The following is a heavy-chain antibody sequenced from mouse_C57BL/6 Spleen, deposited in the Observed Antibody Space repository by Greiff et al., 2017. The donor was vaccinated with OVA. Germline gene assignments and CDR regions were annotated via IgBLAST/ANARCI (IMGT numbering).Heavy chain of an antibody. J-gene: IGHJ4*01. V-gene: IGHV1-49*01. CDR3: ARGGYGSSYYAMDD. CDR2: FTMYSDAT. D-gene: IGHD1-1*01. CDR1: YFAFMASA. Sequence: LQQSGAELVRPGSSVKLSCKDSYFAFMASAMHWVKQRPGHGLEWIGSFTMYSDATEYSENFKGQATLTANTSPTTAYMELSSLTSEDSAVYYCARGGYGSSYYAMDDWGKGTSVTVSS.